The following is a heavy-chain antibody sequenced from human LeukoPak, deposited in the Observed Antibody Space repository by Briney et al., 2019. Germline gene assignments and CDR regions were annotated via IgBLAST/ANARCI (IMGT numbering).Heavy chain of an antibody. V-gene: IGHV1-18*01. Sequence: ASVKVSCKASGYTFTNYGMSWVRPAPGQGLEWMGWISAYNGNTKYAQKLQGRVTMTTDTSTSTAYMELRSLRSDDTAVYYCARDINYYYDSSGYYDYFDYWGQGTLVTVSS. D-gene: IGHD3-22*01. CDR3: ARDINYYYDSSGYYDYFDY. CDR2: ISAYNGNT. CDR1: GYTFTNYG. J-gene: IGHJ4*02.